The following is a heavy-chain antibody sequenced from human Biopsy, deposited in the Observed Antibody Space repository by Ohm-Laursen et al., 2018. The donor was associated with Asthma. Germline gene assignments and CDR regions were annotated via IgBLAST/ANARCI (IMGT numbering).Heavy chain of an antibody. D-gene: IGHD3-10*01. CDR2: ISVYNGNT. V-gene: IGHV1-18*01. J-gene: IGHJ6*02. CDR3: ARAVDYSHYYGIDV. Sequence: VSSVKVSCKTSGYTFNSAGITWVRQAPGQGLEWMGWISVYNGNTKVAQKLQDRVTMITDTSTSTAYMELRSLRSDDKAVYFCARAVDYSHYYGIDVWGQGTTVTVS. CDR1: GYTFNSAG.